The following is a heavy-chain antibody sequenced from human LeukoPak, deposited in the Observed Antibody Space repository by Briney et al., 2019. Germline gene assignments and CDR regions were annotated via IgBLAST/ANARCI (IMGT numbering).Heavy chain of an antibody. V-gene: IGHV1-69*13. CDR3: ARVWEMATIRYYYYGMDV. CDR2: IIPIFGTA. CDR1: GGTFSSYA. Sequence: EASVKVSCKASGGTFSSYAISWVRQAPGQGLEWMGGIIPIFGTANYAQKFQGRVTITADESTSTAYMELSSLRSEDTAVYYCARVWEMATIRYYYYGMDVWGQGTTVTVSS. J-gene: IGHJ6*02. D-gene: IGHD5-24*01.